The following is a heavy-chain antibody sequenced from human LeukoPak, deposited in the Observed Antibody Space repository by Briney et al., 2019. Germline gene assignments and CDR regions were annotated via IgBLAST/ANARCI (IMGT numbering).Heavy chain of an antibody. CDR3: ARRYCSGGSCYSPWYFDL. CDR1: GYSFTSYW. CDR2: IYPGDSDT. Sequence: GESLKISCKGSGYSFTSYWIGWVRQMPGKGLEWMGIIYPGDSDTRYSPSFQGQVTISADKSISTAYLQWSSLKASDTAMYYCARRYCSGGSCYSPWYFDLWGRGTLVTVSS. D-gene: IGHD2-15*01. V-gene: IGHV5-51*01. J-gene: IGHJ2*01.